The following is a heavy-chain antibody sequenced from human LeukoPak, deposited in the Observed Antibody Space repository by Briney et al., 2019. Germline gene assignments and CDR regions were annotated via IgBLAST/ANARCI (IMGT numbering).Heavy chain of an antibody. D-gene: IGHD6-13*01. CDR2: IKQDGSDK. CDR3: ARQYSSSWYALGYLDY. CDR1: GLTFSSYW. J-gene: IGHJ4*02. V-gene: IGHV3-7*01. Sequence: GGSLRLSCAASGLTFSSYWMSWVRQAPGKGLEWVANIKQDGSDKYYVDSVKGRFTISRDNAKNSLYLQMNSLRADDTALYYCARQYSSSWYALGYLDYWGQRTLVTVSS.